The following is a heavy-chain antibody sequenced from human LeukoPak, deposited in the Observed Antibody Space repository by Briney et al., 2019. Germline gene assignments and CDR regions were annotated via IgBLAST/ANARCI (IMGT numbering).Heavy chain of an antibody. CDR2: ISAYNGNT. CDR3: ARDYVWGSYRRDPFDP. V-gene: IGHV1-18*01. CDR1: GYTFTSYG. J-gene: IGHJ5*02. D-gene: IGHD3-16*02. Sequence: ASVKVSCKASGYTFTSYGISWVRQAPGQGLEWMGWISAYNGNTNYAQKLQGRVTMTTDTSTSTAYMELSRLRSDDTAVYYCARDYVWGSYRRDPFDPWGQGTLVTVSS.